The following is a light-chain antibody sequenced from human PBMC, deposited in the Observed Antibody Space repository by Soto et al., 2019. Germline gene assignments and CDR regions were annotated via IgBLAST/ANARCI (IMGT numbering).Light chain of an antibody. CDR3: QQYGSSGT. CDR1: QSVSSSY. Sequence: EIVSTQAPCTFSFSPGDIATLSCRASQSVSSSYLAWYQQKSGQAPRLLIYGASNRATGIPDRFSGSGSGTDFTLTISRLEPEDFAVYYCQQYGSSGTFGQGTKVDI. V-gene: IGKV3-20*01. J-gene: IGKJ1*01. CDR2: GAS.